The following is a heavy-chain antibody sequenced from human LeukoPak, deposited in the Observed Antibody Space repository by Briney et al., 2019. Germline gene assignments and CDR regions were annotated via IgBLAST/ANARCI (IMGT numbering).Heavy chain of an antibody. CDR2: ISGNGGRT. Sequence: GGSLRLSCAASGFTFSNCVMSWVRQAPGKGLEWVSGISGNGGRTHYADSVKGRFLTSRDNSKNTLYLQMNSLRAEDTAVYYCARDQYGYYDSSGYSHWGQGTLVTVSS. CDR3: ARDQYGYYDSSGYSH. D-gene: IGHD3-22*01. J-gene: IGHJ4*02. CDR1: GFTFSNCV. V-gene: IGHV3-23*01.